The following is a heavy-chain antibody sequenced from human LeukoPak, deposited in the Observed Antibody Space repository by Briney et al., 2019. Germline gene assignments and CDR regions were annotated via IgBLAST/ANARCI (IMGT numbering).Heavy chain of an antibody. V-gene: IGHV3-15*01. CDR2: IITKTHGGTI. Sequence: GGSLRLSCAASGFXFSNAWISWVRQAPGKGQEWVGRIITKTHGGTIDYAAPVKGRFTISRDDSKNTLYLQMNSLKTEDTAVYYCTTDGDSSSWYWGQGTLVTVSS. CDR3: TTDGDSSSWY. J-gene: IGHJ4*02. D-gene: IGHD6-13*01. CDR1: GFXFSNAW.